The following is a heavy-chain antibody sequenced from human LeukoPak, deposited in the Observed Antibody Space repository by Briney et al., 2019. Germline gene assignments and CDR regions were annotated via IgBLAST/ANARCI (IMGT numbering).Heavy chain of an antibody. J-gene: IGHJ5*02. D-gene: IGHD3-10*01. V-gene: IGHV4-30-2*01. CDR2: IFHSGNS. Sequence: SETLFLTCAVSGDSISSGDYSWSWIRQPSGKGLEWIGYIFHSGNSYYNPSLKSRVTISVDKSKNQFSLRLTSVTAADTAVYYCARELWFVNAPGSWFDPWGQGTLVTVSS. CDR3: ARELWFVNAPGSWFDP. CDR1: GDSISSGDYS.